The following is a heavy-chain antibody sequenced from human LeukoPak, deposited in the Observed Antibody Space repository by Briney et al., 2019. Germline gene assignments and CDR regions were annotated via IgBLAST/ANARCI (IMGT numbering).Heavy chain of an antibody. Sequence: PSGTLSLTCAVSGGSISGSNWWSWVRQPPGKGLEWIGEIYHSGSTNYNPSLKSRVTISVDKSKNQFSLKLSSVTAADTAVYYCARSDDILTGYYSFDYWGQGTLVTVSS. CDR3: ARSDDILTGYYSFDY. J-gene: IGHJ4*02. CDR2: IYHSGST. D-gene: IGHD3-9*01. CDR1: GGSISGSNW. V-gene: IGHV4-4*02.